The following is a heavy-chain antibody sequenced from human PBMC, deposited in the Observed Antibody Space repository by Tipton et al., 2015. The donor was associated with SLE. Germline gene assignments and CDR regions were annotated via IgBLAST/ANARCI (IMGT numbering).Heavy chain of an antibody. CDR2: IDHSGNT. CDR3: ARGGGTMSYRPPGPVDL. Sequence: TLSLTCAVSGVSFTDSYWSWIRQPPGKGLGWVGEIDHSGNTNYNPSLKSRSTISVDRSTRQFSLNLTSVTAADTAVYYCARGGGTMSYRPPGPVDLWGHGTMVTVSS. J-gene: IGHJ3*01. D-gene: IGHD3-10*01. CDR1: GVSFTDSY. V-gene: IGHV4-34*01.